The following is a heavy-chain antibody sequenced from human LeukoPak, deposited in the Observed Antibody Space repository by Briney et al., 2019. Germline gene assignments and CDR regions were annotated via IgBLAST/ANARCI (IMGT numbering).Heavy chain of an antibody. CDR1: GYTFTGYY. J-gene: IGHJ6*03. CDR2: MNPNSGNT. CDR3: ARVERWPIYYMDV. Sequence: ASVKVSCKASGYTFTGYYMHWVRQATGQGLEWMGWMNPNSGNTGYAQKFQGRVTITRNTSISTAYMELSSLRSEDTAVYYCARVERWPIYYMDVWGKGTTVTVSS. D-gene: IGHD4-23*01. V-gene: IGHV1-8*03.